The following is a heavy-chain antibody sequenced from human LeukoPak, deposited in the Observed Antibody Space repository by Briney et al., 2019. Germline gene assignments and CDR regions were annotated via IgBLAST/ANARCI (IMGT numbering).Heavy chain of an antibody. CDR3: AKSNCNYAKYYFDY. D-gene: IGHD1-7*01. CDR1: GYTFTSYY. V-gene: IGHV1-46*01. CDR2: INPSGGST. J-gene: IGHJ4*02. Sequence: GASVKVSCKASGYTFTSYYMHWVRQAPGQGLEWMGMINPSGGSTSYAQKFQGRVTMTRDTATSTVYMELSSLRSEVTAVYYCAKSNCNYAKYYFDYWGQGTLVTVSS.